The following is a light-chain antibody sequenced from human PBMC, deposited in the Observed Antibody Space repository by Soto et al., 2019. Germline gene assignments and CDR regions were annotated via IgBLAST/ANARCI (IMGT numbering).Light chain of an antibody. CDR2: EAT. Sequence: QSVLTQPASVSGSPGQSITVSCNGTNTDVGNYNLVSWYQQYPGKAPKVIIYEATKRPSGISNRFSASKSGNTASLTISGLQADDEADYYCCSYGGINSFYVFGSGTKVTVL. CDR1: NTDVGNYNL. CDR3: CSYGGINSFYV. J-gene: IGLJ1*01. V-gene: IGLV2-23*01.